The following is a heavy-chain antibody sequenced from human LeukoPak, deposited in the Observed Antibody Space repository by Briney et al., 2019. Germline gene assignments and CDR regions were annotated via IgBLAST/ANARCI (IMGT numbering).Heavy chain of an antibody. J-gene: IGHJ4*02. V-gene: IGHV4-38-2*02. CDR3: ASWPFYYGKSGYDY. D-gene: IGHD3-22*01. Sequence: PSETLSLTCSVSGYSISSGYYWDWIRQPPGKGLEWIASIYHSGKSYYNPSLESRVTISVDTSKNQISLKLRSVTAPDTAVYYRASWPFYYGKSGYDYWGQGTLVTVSS. CDR2: IYHSGKS. CDR1: GYSISSGYY.